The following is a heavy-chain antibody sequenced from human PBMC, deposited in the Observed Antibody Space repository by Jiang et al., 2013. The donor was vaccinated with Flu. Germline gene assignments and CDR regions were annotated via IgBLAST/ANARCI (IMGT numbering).Heavy chain of an antibody. CDR1: GFTFSSYG. CDR3: AREIAGFGGPLDY. D-gene: IGHD3-16*01. V-gene: IGHV3-33*01. CDR2: IWYDGSNK. Sequence: LVESGGGVVQPGRSLRLSCAASGFTFSSYGMHWVRQAPGKGLEWVAVIWYDGSNKYYADSVKGRFTISRDNSKNTLYLQMNSLRAEDTAVYYCAREIAGFGGPLDYWGQGTLVTVSS. J-gene: IGHJ4*02.